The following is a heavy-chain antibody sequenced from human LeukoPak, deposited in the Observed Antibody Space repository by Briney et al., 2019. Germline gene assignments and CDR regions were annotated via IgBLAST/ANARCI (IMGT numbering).Heavy chain of an antibody. J-gene: IGHJ4*02. CDR2: IYYSGST. D-gene: IGHD6-13*01. V-gene: IGHV4-59*08. CDR3: ASQGDTAAAGGESFDC. Sequence: SETLSLTCTVSGGSISSYYWSWIRQPPGKGLEWIGYIYYSGSTNYNPSLKSRVTISVDTSKNQFSLKLSSVTAADTAVYYCASQGDTAAAGGESFDCWGQGTLVTVSS. CDR1: GGSISSYY.